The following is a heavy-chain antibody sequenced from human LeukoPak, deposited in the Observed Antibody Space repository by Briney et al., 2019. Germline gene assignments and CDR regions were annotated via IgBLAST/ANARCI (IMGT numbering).Heavy chain of an antibody. V-gene: IGHV3-74*03. CDR3: ARGGKVVTGLDS. CDR2: INDSGSST. Sequence: GGSLRLSCAASGFSSSTYWMHWVRQAPGKGLVWVSNINDSGSSTKYADAVKGRVTVSRDNAKNTLYLQMKNLRAEDTAVYYCARGGKVVTGLDSWGQGALVTVFS. J-gene: IGHJ4*02. D-gene: IGHD2-21*02. CDR1: GFSSSTYW.